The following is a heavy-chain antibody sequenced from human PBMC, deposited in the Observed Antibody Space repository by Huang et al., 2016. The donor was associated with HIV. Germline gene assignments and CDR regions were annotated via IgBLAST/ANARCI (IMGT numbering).Heavy chain of an antibody. CDR1: GGTFGSYD. D-gene: IGHD6-13*01. J-gene: IGHJ3*01. CDR3: ARDLTGTRAAAAGIRGDAFDV. Sequence: QVQLVQSGAEVKKPGSSVKVSCKASGGTFGSYDISWVRQAPGQGLELMGENIPIFDTVNYEQKFQGRVRITADASTSTAYMELTSLRSEDTAVYYCARDLTGTRAAAAGIRGDAFDVWGQGTLVTVSS. CDR2: NIPIFDTV. V-gene: IGHV1-69*13.